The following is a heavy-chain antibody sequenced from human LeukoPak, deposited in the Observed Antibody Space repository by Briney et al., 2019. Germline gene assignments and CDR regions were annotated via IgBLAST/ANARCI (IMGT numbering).Heavy chain of an antibody. CDR2: INPIGGSA. D-gene: IGHD4-17*01. CDR3: ARDSFMTTVTASSMDV. Sequence: SVPVSCKASGYTFTTYYMHWVRQAPGQGLEWMGIINPIGGSARYTQKFQGSVTMTRDTSTSTVYMELSSLRSEDTAVYYCARDSFMTTVTASSMDVWGEGTLVTVSS. V-gene: IGHV1-46*01. CDR1: GYTFTTYY. J-gene: IGHJ6*04.